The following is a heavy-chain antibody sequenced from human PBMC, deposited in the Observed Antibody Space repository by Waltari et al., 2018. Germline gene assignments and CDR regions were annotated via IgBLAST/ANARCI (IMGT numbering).Heavy chain of an antibody. J-gene: IGHJ4*02. CDR1: GFTFSSYA. CDR3: AKTVAAAGKDY. V-gene: IGHV3-23*03. Sequence: EVQLVESGGGLVQPGGSLRLSCAASGFTFSSYAMSWVRQAPGKGLEWVSVIYSGGSTYYADSVKGRFTISRDNSKNTLYLQMNSLRAEDTAVYYCAKTVAAAGKDYWGQGTLVTVSS. D-gene: IGHD6-13*01. CDR2: IYSGGST.